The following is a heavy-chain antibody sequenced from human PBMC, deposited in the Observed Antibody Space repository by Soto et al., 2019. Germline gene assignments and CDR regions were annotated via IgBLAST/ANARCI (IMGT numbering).Heavy chain of an antibody. Sequence: LXPXWAASKFTFSRXSMNWVSQAPGKGLEWVANINQDGTEKNYVESVKGRFNISRENARNSLYLQMDSLRAEDTAVYYCARDGRIAAAGTGWFDPWGQGTLGTLSS. J-gene: IGHJ5*02. V-gene: IGHV3-7*03. CDR3: ARDGRIAAAGTGWFDP. D-gene: IGHD6-13*01. CDR2: INQDGTEK. CDR1: KFTFSRXS.